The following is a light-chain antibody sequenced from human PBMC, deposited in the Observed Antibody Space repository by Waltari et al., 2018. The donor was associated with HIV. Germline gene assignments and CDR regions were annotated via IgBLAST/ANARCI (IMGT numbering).Light chain of an antibody. V-gene: IGKV1-39*01. CDR2: AAS. CDR3: QQSYSTLPYT. CDR1: QSISSY. Sequence: DIQLTQSPSSLSASVGDRVPIPCRASQSISSYLNWYQQNPGKAPKLLISAASSLQGGVPSRFSGSGSGTDFTLTISSLQPEDFAIYYCQQSYSTLPYTFGQGTKLEIK. J-gene: IGKJ2*01.